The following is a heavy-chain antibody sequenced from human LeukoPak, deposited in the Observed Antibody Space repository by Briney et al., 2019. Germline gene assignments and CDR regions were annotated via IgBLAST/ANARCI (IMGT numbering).Heavy chain of an antibody. V-gene: IGHV4-39*01. CDR1: GGSISSSSYY. Sequence: PSETLSLTCTVSGGSISSSSYYWAWIRQPPGKGLEWIGSFYSGGSSYRNPSLQSRVTISVDTSRNQLYLRLRSVTGADTGVYYCARHPLSVGYGPTLTWFDPWGQGTLVTVSS. D-gene: IGHD1-1*01. J-gene: IGHJ5*02. CDR3: ARHPLSVGYGPTLTWFDP. CDR2: FYSGGSS.